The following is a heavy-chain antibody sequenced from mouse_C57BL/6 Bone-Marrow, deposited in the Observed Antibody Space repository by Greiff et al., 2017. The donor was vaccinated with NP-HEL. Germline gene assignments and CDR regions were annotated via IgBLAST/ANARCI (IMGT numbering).Heavy chain of an antibody. CDR1: GYTFTSYW. CDR3: ARHYGKRGPFDY. V-gene: IGHV1-55*01. D-gene: IGHD1-1*01. CDR2: IYPGSGST. J-gene: IGHJ2*01. Sequence: QVQLQQPGAELVKPGASVKMSCKASGYTFTSYWITWVKQRPGQGLEWIGDIYPGSGSTNYNEKFKSKATLTVDTSSSTAYMQLSSLTSEDSAVYYCARHYGKRGPFDYWGQGTTLTVSS.